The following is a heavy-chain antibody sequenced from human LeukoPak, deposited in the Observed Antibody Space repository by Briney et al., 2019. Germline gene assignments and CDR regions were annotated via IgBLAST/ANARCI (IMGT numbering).Heavy chain of an antibody. CDR2: ISGSGGST. CDR1: GFTFSSYG. J-gene: IGHJ6*04. V-gene: IGHV3-23*01. Sequence: GGSLRLSCAASGFTFSSYGMSWVRQAPGKGLEGVSAISGSGGSTYYADSVKGRVTISRDNSKNTLYLQMNSLRAEDTAVYYCAELGITMIGGVWGKGTTVTISS. D-gene: IGHD3-10*02. CDR3: AELGITMIGGV.